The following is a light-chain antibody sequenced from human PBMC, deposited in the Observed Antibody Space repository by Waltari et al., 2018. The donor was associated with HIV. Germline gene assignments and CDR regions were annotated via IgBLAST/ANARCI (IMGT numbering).Light chain of an antibody. V-gene: IGLV1-40*01. CDR3: QSYDTSLSGWGI. Sequence: QSVLTQPPSVSGAPGQRVTISCTGIPSTMGTDYDVHWYQQLPGTAPKLLIFPNDRRPPGVPDRFSGSKSGSSASLAITGLQADDEATYYCQSYDTSLSGWGIFGGGTKVTVL. CDR2: PND. J-gene: IGLJ2*01. CDR1: PSTMGTDYD.